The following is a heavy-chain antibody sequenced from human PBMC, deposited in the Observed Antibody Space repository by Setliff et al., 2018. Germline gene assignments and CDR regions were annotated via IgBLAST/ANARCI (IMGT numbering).Heavy chain of an antibody. CDR2: ISAYNANT. Sequence: ASVKVSCKASGYTFTSYGISWVRQAPGQGLEWMGWISAYNANTNYAQKLQGRVTMTTDTSTSTAYMELRSLRSDDTAVYYCARDKAKWLVFNRWFDPWGQGTLVTV. CDR1: GYTFTSYG. CDR3: ARDKAKWLVFNRWFDP. D-gene: IGHD6-19*01. V-gene: IGHV1-18*01. J-gene: IGHJ5*02.